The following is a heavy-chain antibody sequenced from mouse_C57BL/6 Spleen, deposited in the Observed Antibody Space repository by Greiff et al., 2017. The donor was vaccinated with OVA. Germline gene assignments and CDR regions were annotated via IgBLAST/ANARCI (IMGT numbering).Heavy chain of an antibody. CDR1: GYTFTSYW. Sequence: VQLQQSGAELAKPGASVKLSCKASGYTFTSYWLPWVKPRPGQGLDWIGYINPSSGYTKYNQKFKDTATLTADKSSSTAYMRLSSLTYEDSEDYDSEKDAMAYWGQGTLVTVSA. J-gene: IGHJ3*01. V-gene: IGHV1-7*01. D-gene: IGHD2-3*01. CDR3: EKDAMAY. CDR2: INPSSGYT.